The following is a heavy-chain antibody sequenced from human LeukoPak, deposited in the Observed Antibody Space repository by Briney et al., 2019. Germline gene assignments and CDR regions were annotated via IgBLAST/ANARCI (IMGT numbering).Heavy chain of an antibody. Sequence: SETLSLTCTVSGGSISYSNYYWGWVRQPPGKGLEWIGTIYYSGNTYYNPSLKSRVTISVGTSKNQFSLRLSSVTAADTAVYFCMRHEEEDGYNAKPFDFWGQGTLVTVSS. D-gene: IGHD5-24*01. CDR3: MRHEEEDGYNAKPFDF. V-gene: IGHV4-39*01. CDR2: IYYSGNT. J-gene: IGHJ4*02. CDR1: GGSISYSNYY.